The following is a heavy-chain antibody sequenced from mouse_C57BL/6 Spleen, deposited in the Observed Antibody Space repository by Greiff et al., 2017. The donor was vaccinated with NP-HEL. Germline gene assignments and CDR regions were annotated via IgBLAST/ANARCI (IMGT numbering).Heavy chain of an antibody. Sequence: VQRVESGAELVKPGASVKISCKASGYAFSSYWMNWVKQRPGKGLEWIGQIYPGDGDTNYNGKFKGKATLTADKSSSTAYMQLSSLTSEDSAVYFCARRSSNYVFDYWGQGTTLTVSS. CDR1: GYAFSSYW. V-gene: IGHV1-80*01. CDR3: ARRSSNYVFDY. D-gene: IGHD2-5*01. J-gene: IGHJ2*01. CDR2: IYPGDGDT.